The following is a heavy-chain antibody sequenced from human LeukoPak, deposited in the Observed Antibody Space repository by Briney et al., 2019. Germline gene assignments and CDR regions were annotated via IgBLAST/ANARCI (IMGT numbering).Heavy chain of an antibody. CDR1: GGSISSSGYY. J-gene: IGHJ4*02. D-gene: IGHD3-10*01. CDR2: INHSGST. Sequence: SETLSLTCTVSGGSISSSGYYWGWIRQPPGKGLEWIGEINHSGSTNYNPSLKSRVTISVDTSKNQFSLKLSSVTAADTAVYYCARGLYGEDYWGQGTLVTVSS. CDR3: ARGLYGEDY. V-gene: IGHV4-39*07.